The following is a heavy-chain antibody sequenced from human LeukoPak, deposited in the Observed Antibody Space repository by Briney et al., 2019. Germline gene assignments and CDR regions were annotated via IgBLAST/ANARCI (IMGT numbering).Heavy chain of an antibody. V-gene: IGHV3-48*03. CDR1: GLTFGSYE. J-gene: IGHJ4*02. Sequence: QTGGSLRLSCAASGLTFGSYEMNWVRQAPGKGLEWVSYISSSGSTIYYADSVKCRFTISRDNAKNSLYLKMNSLRAEDTAVYYCARVTRGYSYGVDYWGQGTLVTVSS. CDR3: ARVTRGYSYGVDY. D-gene: IGHD5-18*01. CDR2: ISSSGSTI.